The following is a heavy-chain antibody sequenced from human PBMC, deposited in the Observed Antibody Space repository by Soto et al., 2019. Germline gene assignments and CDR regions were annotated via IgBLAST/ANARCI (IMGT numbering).Heavy chain of an antibody. Sequence: HPGGSLRLSCAASGFTFSSYAMHWVRQAPGKGLEWVAVISYDGSNKYYADSVKGRFTISRDNSKNTLYLQMNSLRAEDTAVYYCARQDWNGLAYYYYYYGIDVWGQGTTVTVSS. CDR1: GFTFSSYA. CDR2: ISYDGSNK. J-gene: IGHJ6*02. V-gene: IGHV3-30-3*01. CDR3: ARQDWNGLAYYYYYYGIDV. D-gene: IGHD1-1*01.